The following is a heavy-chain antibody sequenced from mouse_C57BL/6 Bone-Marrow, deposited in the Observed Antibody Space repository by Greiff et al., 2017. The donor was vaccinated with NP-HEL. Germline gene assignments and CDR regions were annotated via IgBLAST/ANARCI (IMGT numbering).Heavy chain of an antibody. D-gene: IGHD1-1*01. J-gene: IGHJ4*01. CDR2: ISSGSSTL. CDR1: GFTFSDYG. Sequence: EVNLVESGGGLVKPGGSLKLSCAASGFTFSDYGMHWVRQAPEKGLEWVAYISSGSSTLYYADTVKGRFTISRDNAKNTLFLQMTSLRSEDTAMYYCARDYYASRGYAMDYWGQGTSVTVSS. V-gene: IGHV5-17*01. CDR3: ARDYYASRGYAMDY.